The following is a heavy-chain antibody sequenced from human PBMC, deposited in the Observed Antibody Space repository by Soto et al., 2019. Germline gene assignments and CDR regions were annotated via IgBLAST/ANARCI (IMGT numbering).Heavy chain of an antibody. J-gene: IGHJ6*03. D-gene: IGHD3-10*01. Sequence: SETLSLTCTVSGGSISSYCWSWIRQPPGKGLEWIGYIYYSGSTNYNPSLKSRVTISVDTSKNQFSLKLSSVTAADTAVYYCASSYGSGSYYNPDYYYYYYMDVWGKGTTVTVSS. CDR3: ASSYGSGSYYNPDYYYYYYMDV. CDR2: IYYSGST. CDR1: GGSISSYC. V-gene: IGHV4-59*08.